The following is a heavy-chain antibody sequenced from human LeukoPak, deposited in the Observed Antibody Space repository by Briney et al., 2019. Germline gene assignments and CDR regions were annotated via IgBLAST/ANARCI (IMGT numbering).Heavy chain of an antibody. Sequence: GASVKVSCKASGGTFNSNVINWVRQAPGQGLEWMGGINPLFGRTNYAQKFQGRVTITADASTSTAYLELSSLRSGDTAVYYCARSILAGITVNPFEYWGQGTLVTVSS. J-gene: IGHJ4*02. D-gene: IGHD3-9*01. CDR3: ARSILAGITVNPFEY. V-gene: IGHV1-69*13. CDR2: INPLFGRT. CDR1: GGTFNSNV.